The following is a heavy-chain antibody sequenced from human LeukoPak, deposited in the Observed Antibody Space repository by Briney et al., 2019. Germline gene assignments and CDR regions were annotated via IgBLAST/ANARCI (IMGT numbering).Heavy chain of an antibody. J-gene: IGHJ4*02. D-gene: IGHD3-3*01. CDR1: GGTFSSYA. CDR3: AREGSDFWSGYYSRFDY. CDR2: IIPIFGIA. V-gene: IGHV1-69*04. Sequence: SVKVSCKASGGTFSSYAISWVRQAPGQGLEWMGRIIPIFGIANYAQKFQGRVTITADKSTSTAYMELSSLRSEDTAVYYCAREGSDFWSGYYSRFDYWGQGTLVTVSS.